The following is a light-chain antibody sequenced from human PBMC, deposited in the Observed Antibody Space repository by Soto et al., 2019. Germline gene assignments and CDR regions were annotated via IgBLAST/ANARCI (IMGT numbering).Light chain of an antibody. CDR1: SSDVGGYNY. J-gene: IGLJ2*01. CDR2: EVS. CDR3: SSYTSSSTPVV. Sequence: QSALTQPASVSGSPGQSITISRTGTSSDVGGYNYVSWYQQHPGKAPKLMIYEVSNRPSGVSNRFSGSKSGNTASLTISGLQAEDEADYYCSSYTSSSTPVVFGGGTKVTVL. V-gene: IGLV2-14*01.